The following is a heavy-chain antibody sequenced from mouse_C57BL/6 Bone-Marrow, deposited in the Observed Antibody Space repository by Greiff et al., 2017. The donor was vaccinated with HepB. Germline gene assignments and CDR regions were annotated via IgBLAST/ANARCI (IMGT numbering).Heavy chain of an antibody. J-gene: IGHJ3*01. D-gene: IGHD2-4*01. V-gene: IGHV5-9*01. CDR2: ISGGGGNT. CDR3: ARHGGLRRPFAY. CDR1: GFTFSSYT. Sequence: EVKLVESGGGLVKPGGSLKLSCAASGFTFSSYTMSWVRQTPEKRLAWVATISGGGGNTYYPDSVKGRFTISRDNAKNTLYLQMSSLRSEDTALYYCARHGGLRRPFAYWGQGTLVTVSA.